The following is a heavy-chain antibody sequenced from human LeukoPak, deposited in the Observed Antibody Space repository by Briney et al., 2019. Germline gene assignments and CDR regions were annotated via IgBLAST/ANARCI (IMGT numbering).Heavy chain of an antibody. Sequence: PGGSLRLSCAASGFTVSSSYMSWVRQAAGKGLEWVSTIYSGGSTYYADSVKGRFTISRDNSKNTLYLQMNSLRAEDTALYYCARDFPPSGGSDVGFDYWGQGTLVTVSS. J-gene: IGHJ4*02. V-gene: IGHV3-53*01. CDR2: IYSGGST. D-gene: IGHD1-26*01. CDR3: ARDFPPSGGSDVGFDY. CDR1: GFTVSSSY.